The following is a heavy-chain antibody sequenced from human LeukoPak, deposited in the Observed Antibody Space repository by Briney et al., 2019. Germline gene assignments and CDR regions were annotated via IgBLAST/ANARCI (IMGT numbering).Heavy chain of an antibody. J-gene: IGHJ6*03. D-gene: IGHD3-10*01. CDR1: GYTFTSYD. CDR2: MNPNSGNT. Sequence: ASVKVSCKASGYTFTSYDINWVRQATGQGLEWMGWMNPNSGNTGYAQKFQGRVTMTRNTSISTAYMELSSLRSEDTAVYYCARAPSGRVLWFRELLYIWHYYYMDVWGKGTTVTVSS. CDR3: ARAPSGRVLWFRELLYIWHYYYMDV. V-gene: IGHV1-8*01.